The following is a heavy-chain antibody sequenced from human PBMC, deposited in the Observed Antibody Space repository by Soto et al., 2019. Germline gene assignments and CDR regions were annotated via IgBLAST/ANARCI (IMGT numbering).Heavy chain of an antibody. D-gene: IGHD1-26*01. CDR3: ARVRIVGSTTLDS. J-gene: IGHJ4*02. CDR2: ISYSGST. CDR1: GGSIRSEDYY. Sequence: QVQLQESGPGLVKPSQTLSLTCTVSGGSIRSEDYYWSWIRQPPGKGLEWIGYISYSGSTAYKSSLRNRVIISVATSKHQVSLKLNSATAAHTAVYYCARVRIVGSTTLDSWGQGTLVTVSS. V-gene: IGHV4-30-4*01.